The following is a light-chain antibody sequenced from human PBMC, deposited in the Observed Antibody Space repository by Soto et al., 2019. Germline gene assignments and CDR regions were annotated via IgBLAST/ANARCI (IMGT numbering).Light chain of an antibody. V-gene: IGKV3D-15*01. CDR2: GAS. CDR3: QQYNNWPPFT. CDR1: QSVSSSY. J-gene: IGKJ5*01. Sequence: ETLMTQSPGTLSLSPWERATLSCRASQSVSSSYLTWYQQKGGQAPRLLIYGASNRATGIPDRFSGSGSGTEFTLTISSLQSEDFAVYYCQQYNNWPPFTFGQGTRLEIK.